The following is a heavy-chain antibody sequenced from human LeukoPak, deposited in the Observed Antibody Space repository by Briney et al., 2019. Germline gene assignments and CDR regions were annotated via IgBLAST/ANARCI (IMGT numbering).Heavy chain of an antibody. CDR2: ISYDGSNK. CDR1: GFTFSSYA. Sequence: QSGGSLRLSCAASGFTFSSYAMHWVRQAPGKGLEWVAVISYDGSNKYYADSVKGRFTISRDNSKNTLYLQMNSLRAEDTAVYYCAREGGRYCSSTSCSFFDYWGQGTLVTVSS. J-gene: IGHJ4*02. V-gene: IGHV3-30-3*01. D-gene: IGHD2-2*01. CDR3: AREGGRYCSSTSCSFFDY.